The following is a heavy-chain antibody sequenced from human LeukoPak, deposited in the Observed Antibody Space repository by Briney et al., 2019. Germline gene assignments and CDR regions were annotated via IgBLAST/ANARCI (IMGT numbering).Heavy chain of an antibody. CDR1: GYTFTSYY. CDR2: INPSGGST. J-gene: IGHJ4*02. Sequence: ASVKVSCKASGYTFTSYYMHWVRQAPGQGLEWMGIINPSGGSTSYAQKFQGRVTMTRDTSTSTVYMELSSLRSDDTAVYYCASRSGSTPYYYDYWGQGTLVTVSS. CDR3: ASRSGSTPYYYDY. V-gene: IGHV1-46*01. D-gene: IGHD3-3*01.